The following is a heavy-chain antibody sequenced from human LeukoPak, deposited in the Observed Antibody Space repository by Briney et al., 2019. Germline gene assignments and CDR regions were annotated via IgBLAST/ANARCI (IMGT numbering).Heavy chain of an antibody. CDR1: GGTFSSYA. J-gene: IGHJ4*02. CDR3: ARELVVRGVRPDC. Sequence: SVKVSCKASGGTFSSYAISWVRQAPGQGLEWMGRIIPILGIANYAQKFQGRVTITADKSTSTAYMELSSLRSEDTAVYYCARELVVRGVRPDCWGQGTLVIVSS. CDR2: IIPILGIA. V-gene: IGHV1-69*04. D-gene: IGHD3-10*01.